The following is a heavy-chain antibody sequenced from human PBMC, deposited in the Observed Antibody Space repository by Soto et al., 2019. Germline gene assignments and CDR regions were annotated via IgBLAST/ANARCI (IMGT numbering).Heavy chain of an antibody. D-gene: IGHD1-26*01. CDR2: IIPIFGTA. J-gene: IGHJ3*02. V-gene: IGHV1-69*13. CDR3: ASASYSRSYRVSFHS. CDR1: GGTFSSYA. Sequence: SVKVSCKASGGTFSSYAISWVRQAPGQGLEWMGGIIPIFGTANYAQKFQGRVTITADESTSTAYMELSSLRSEDTAVYYCASASYSRSYRVSFHSWCQGTMVTVSS.